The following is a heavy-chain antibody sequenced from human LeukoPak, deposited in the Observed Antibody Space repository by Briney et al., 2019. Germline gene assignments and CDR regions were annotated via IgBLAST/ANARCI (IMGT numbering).Heavy chain of an antibody. CDR3: ARHHDYGDYETAFNI. J-gene: IGHJ3*02. D-gene: IGHD4-17*01. CDR2: IRYGGNT. V-gene: IGHV4-39*01. Sequence: PSETLSLTCTVSGGSISTGDFFWGWIRQPPGKDLEWIASIRYGGNTLYNPSLQSRLTIAIDTSKNQFSLKLSPVTAADTAVYYCARHHDYGDYETAFNIWGLGTMVTVS. CDR1: GGSISTGDFF.